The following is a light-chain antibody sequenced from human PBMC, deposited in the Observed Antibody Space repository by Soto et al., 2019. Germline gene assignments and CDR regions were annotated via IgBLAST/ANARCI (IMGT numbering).Light chain of an antibody. J-gene: IGKJ5*01. CDR1: QNIFDY. Sequence: IQMTQSPSSLDASVGDRVTIACRSSQNIFDYLNWYQQKPGKAPNILIYAEYSLESGVTSRFSGNGSGTHFTLTIRSLQPEDFATYYCKPSYSTPIPLGHGPRLEIK. V-gene: IGKV1-39*01. CDR3: KPSYSTPIP. CDR2: AEY.